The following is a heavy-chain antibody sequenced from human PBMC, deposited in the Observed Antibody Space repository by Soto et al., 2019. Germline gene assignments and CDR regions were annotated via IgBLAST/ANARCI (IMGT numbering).Heavy chain of an antibody. CDR2: ISYDGSNK. CDR1: GFTFSSYG. D-gene: IGHD2-2*01. J-gene: IGHJ6*02. CDR3: RGYQLPRRGVDYYYYYGMDV. Sequence: PGGSLRLSCAASGFTFSSYGMHWVRQAPGKGLEWVAVISYDGSNKYYADSVKGRFTISRDNSMNTLYLQMNSLRAEDTAVYYCRGYQLPRRGVDYYYYYGMDVWGQGTTVTVSS. V-gene: IGHV3-30*03.